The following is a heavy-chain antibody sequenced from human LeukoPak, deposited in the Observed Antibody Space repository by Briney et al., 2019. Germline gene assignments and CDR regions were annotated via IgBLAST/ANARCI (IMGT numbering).Heavy chain of an antibody. J-gene: IGHJ4*02. CDR2: IRYDGSNE. CDR1: GFTFSSYA. V-gene: IGHV3-30*02. D-gene: IGHD1-20*01. Sequence: GGSLRLSCAASGFTFSSYAMQWVRQAPGKGLEWVAFIRYDGSNEYYADSVKGRFTISRDTSENTLYLQMNNLRPEDTAIYYCARGDDGDSLTGYWGQGTLVTVSS. CDR3: ARGDDGDSLTGY.